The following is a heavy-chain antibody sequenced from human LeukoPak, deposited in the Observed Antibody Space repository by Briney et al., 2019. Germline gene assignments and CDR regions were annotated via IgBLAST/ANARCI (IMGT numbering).Heavy chain of an antibody. D-gene: IGHD6-6*01. V-gene: IGHV3-7*01. J-gene: IGHJ4*02. Sequence: GGSLRLSCTASGFTFSDYWMTWVRQAPGKGPEWVANIKQDGSQRYYVDSVRGRFTISRDNAKNSLFLQMNGLRAEGTAVYYCARRGGSSSRRSPIDYWGQGTLVTVSS. CDR3: ARRGGSSSRRSPIDY. CDR2: IKQDGSQR. CDR1: GFTFSDYW.